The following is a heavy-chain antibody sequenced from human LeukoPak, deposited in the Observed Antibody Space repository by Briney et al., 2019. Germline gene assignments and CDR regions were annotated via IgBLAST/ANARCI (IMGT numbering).Heavy chain of an antibody. CDR1: GVMLSDYW. J-gene: IGHJ5*02. CDR2: IKQDGSEK. V-gene: IGHV3-7*01. Sequence: GGSLRLSCAASGVMLSDYWVTWVRQAPGKGLEWVANIKQDGSEKYYVDSVKGRFTISRDNARNSVHLQMNSLRVEDTAVYYCTRNRLVGGSDPWGQGTLVTVSS. D-gene: IGHD1-14*01. CDR3: TRNRLVGGSDP.